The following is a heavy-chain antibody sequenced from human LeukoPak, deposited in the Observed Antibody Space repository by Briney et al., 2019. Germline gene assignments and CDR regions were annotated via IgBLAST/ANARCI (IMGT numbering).Heavy chain of an antibody. J-gene: IGHJ3*02. D-gene: IGHD1-26*01. Sequence: GGSLRLSCEASGFTFDDYTMHWVRQAPGKGLEWVSGISWNSGYIDYGDSVKGRFTISRDNAKNSLYLQMNSLRAEDTALYYCAKDFSSGSYYLDCAFDIWGQGTMVTVSS. CDR2: ISWNSGYI. CDR1: GFTFDDYT. CDR3: AKDFSSGSYYLDCAFDI. V-gene: IGHV3-9*01.